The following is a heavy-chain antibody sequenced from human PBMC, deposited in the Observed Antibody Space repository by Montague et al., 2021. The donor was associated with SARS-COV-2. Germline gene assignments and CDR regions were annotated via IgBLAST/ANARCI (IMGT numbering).Heavy chain of an antibody. V-gene: IGHV4-61*02. CDR3: ASIAVGTMVRGVIPAYYYNGMDV. D-gene: IGHD3-10*01. Sequence: TLSLTCTVSGGSISSGSYYWSWIRPPAGKGLEWIGRIYTSGSTNYNPSLRSPVTISVDTSKNRFSLKLTSVTAADTAVYYCASIAVGTMVRGVIPAYYYNGMDVGGHVTAVTVSS. J-gene: IGHJ6*02. CDR2: IYTSGST. CDR1: GGSISSGSYY.